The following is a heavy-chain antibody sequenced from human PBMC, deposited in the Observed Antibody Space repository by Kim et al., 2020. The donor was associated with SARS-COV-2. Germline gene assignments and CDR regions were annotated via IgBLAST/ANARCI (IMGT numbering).Heavy chain of an antibody. J-gene: IGHJ6*02. CDR2: ISSSSSTI. D-gene: IGHD4-17*01. Sequence: GGSLRLSCAASGFTFSSYSMNWVRQAPGKGLEWVSYISSSSSTIYYADSVKGRFTISRDNAKNSLYLQMNSLRDEDTAVYYCARDAGSTVTGFYCYYYGMDVWGQGTTVTVSS. V-gene: IGHV3-48*02. CDR3: ARDAGSTVTGFYCYYYGMDV. CDR1: GFTFSSYS.